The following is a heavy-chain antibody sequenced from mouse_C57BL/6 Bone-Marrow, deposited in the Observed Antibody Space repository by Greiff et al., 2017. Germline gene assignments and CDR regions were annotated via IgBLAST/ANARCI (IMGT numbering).Heavy chain of an antibody. CDR3: ARSYDYDDYTMDY. J-gene: IGHJ4*01. Sequence: VQLQQPGAELVKPGASVKLSCKASGYTFTNYWMHWVKQRPGQGLEWIGMMHPNGGSPDYNEKFKSEATLSVVKSSRTAYMELSSLTSEDSAVYDCARSYDYDDYTMDYWGQGTSVTVSS. V-gene: IGHV1-64*01. CDR1: GYTFTNYW. D-gene: IGHD2-4*01. CDR2: MHPNGGSP.